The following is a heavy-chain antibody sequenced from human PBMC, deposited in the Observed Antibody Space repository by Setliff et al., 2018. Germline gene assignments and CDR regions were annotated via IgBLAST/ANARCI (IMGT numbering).Heavy chain of an antibody. J-gene: IGHJ4*02. D-gene: IGHD6-6*01. CDR3: AKSSGSSSSTNLEY. CDR2: ITDDGGTT. V-gene: IGHV3-23*01. CDR1: GFTFFSYT. Sequence: GPVKVSCTTSGFTFFSYTMNWVRQAPGKGLEWVSAITDDGGTTHYAGSVKGRFTIARDNSNSTLYLQMNSLRVEDTALYYCAKSSGSSSSTNLEYLGPGTLVTVSS.